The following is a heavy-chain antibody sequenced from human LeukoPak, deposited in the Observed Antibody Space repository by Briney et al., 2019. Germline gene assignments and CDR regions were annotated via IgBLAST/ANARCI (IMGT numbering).Heavy chain of an antibody. V-gene: IGHV4-39*02. CDR3: ARDRYCSGGSCYSNWFDP. CDR2: IYYSGST. J-gene: IGHJ5*02. Sequence: SETLSLTCTVSGGSISSSSYYWGWIRQPPGKGLEWIGSIYYSGSTYYNPSLKSRVTISVDTSKNQFSLKLSSVTAADTAVYYCARDRYCSGGSCYSNWFDPWGQGTLVTVSS. D-gene: IGHD2-15*01. CDR1: GGSISSSSYY.